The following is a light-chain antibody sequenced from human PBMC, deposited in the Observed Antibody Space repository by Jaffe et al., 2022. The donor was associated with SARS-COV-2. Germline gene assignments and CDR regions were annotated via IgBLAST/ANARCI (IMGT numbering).Light chain of an antibody. V-gene: IGKV3-11*01. CDR3: QQRKNWPIT. J-gene: IGKJ5*01. CDR2: DAS. Sequence: EIVLTQSPASLTLSPGERATLSCRASQGVSSYLVWYQQKPGQAPRLLIYDASNRATGIPARFSGSGSGTDFTLTISSLEPEDFALYYCQQRKNWPITFGQGTRLEIK. CDR1: QGVSSY.